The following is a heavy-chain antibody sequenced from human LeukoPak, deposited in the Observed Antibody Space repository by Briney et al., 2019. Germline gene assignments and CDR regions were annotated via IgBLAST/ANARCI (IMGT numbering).Heavy chain of an antibody. CDR2: NSSTGSHT. V-gene: IGHV3-11*06. J-gene: IGHJ4*02. D-gene: IGHD2-2*01. Sequence: KPGGSLRLSCAASGFTFSDYYMSWIRQAPGKGPEWVSYNSSTGSHTTYADSVKGRFTISRDNAKNSLSLQVNSLRADDTAVYYCAKDYVSSGYCSSASCWPFECWGQGTLVTVSS. CDR3: AKDYVSSGYCSSASCWPFEC. CDR1: GFTFSDYY.